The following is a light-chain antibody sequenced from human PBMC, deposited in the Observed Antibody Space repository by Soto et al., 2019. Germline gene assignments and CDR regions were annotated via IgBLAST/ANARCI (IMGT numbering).Light chain of an antibody. J-gene: IGLJ2*01. V-gene: IGLV2-14*01. CDR1: SSDVGRYNY. CDR3: ASYTSRTSVV. Sequence: QSALTQPASVSGSPGQSITISCTGTSSDVGRYNYVSWYQQYPGKAPKLIIFEVSIRPSGVSNRFSGSKSGTTASLTISGLQTDDDADYYCASYTSRTSVVFGGGTQLTVL. CDR2: EVS.